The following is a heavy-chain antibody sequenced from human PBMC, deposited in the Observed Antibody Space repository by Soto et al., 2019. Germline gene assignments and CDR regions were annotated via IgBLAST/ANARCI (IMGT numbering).Heavy chain of an antibody. V-gene: IGHV1-69*12. Sequence: QVQLVQSGAEVKKPGSSVKVSCKASGGTFSSYAISWVRQAPGQGLEWMGGIIPIFGTANYAQKFQGRVTIHAGECTGTADRERRSLRSEDAAVYYCARLPAVTRNYSSGMDVWGQGTTVTVSS. CDR2: IIPIFGTA. CDR1: GGTFSSYA. D-gene: IGHD4-17*01. J-gene: IGHJ6*02. CDR3: ARLPAVTRNYSSGMDV.